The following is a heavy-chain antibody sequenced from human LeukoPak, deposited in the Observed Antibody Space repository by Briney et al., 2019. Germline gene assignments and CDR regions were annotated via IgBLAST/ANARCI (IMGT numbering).Heavy chain of an antibody. D-gene: IGHD3-10*01. CDR3: VRDRELTY. J-gene: IGHJ4*02. CDR2: IYNSGSST. Sequence: SETLSLTCTVSDGSISIYYWNWLRQPPGKGLEWIGYIYNSGSSTIYNPSLQSRVTISVDMSKNQFSLRLSSVTAADTAVYFCVRDRELTYWGQGILVTVSS. V-gene: IGHV4-59*01. CDR1: DGSISIYY.